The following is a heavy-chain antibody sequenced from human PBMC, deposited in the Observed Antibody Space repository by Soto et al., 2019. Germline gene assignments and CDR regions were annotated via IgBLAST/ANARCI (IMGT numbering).Heavy chain of an antibody. V-gene: IGHV3-23*01. J-gene: IGHJ4*02. Sequence: EVQLLESGGGLVQPGGSLRLSCAASGFTFSSYAMSWVRQAPGKGLEWVSAISGSGGSTYYADSVKGRFTISRDNSKNTLYLQMNSLRAEDTAVYYCAKDRGSSGWYEAVFDYWGQGTLVTVSS. CDR1: GFTFSSYA. CDR3: AKDRGSSGWYEAVFDY. D-gene: IGHD6-19*01. CDR2: ISGSGGST.